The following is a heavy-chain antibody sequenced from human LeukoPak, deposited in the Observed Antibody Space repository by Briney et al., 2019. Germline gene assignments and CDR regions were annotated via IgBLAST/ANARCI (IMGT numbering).Heavy chain of an antibody. CDR2: IYYSGGT. J-gene: IGHJ5*02. V-gene: IGHV4-59*01. D-gene: IGHD1-26*01. CDR1: GGSISRYY. Sequence: PSETLSLTCTVSGGSISRYYWSWIRQPPGKGLEWIGYIYYSGGTNYNPSLKSRVTISGDTSKNQFSLKMRSVTAADTAVHYCARDPSGKFFNWFDLWGQGTLVTVSS. CDR3: ARDPSGKFFNWFDL.